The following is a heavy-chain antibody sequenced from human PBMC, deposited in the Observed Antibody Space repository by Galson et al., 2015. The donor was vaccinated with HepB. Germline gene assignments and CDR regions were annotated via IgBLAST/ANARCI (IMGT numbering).Heavy chain of an antibody. J-gene: IGHJ4*02. D-gene: IGHD5-12*01. V-gene: IGHV3-30-3*01. CDR2: ISYDGSNK. Sequence: SLRLSCAASEFTFSSYAMHWVRQAPGKGLEWVALISYDGSNKYYADSVRGRFTISRDNSKNTLYLQMNSLRGEDTAVYYCARGSDSGHDTLDYWGQGTLVTVSS. CDR1: EFTFSSYA. CDR3: ARGSDSGHDTLDY.